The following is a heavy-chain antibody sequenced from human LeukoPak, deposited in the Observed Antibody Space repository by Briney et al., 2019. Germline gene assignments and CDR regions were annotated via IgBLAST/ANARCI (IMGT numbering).Heavy chain of an antibody. CDR3: AANRLRIAAAADNWFDP. J-gene: IGHJ5*02. CDR2: FDPEDGET. D-gene: IGHD6-13*01. V-gene: IGHV1-24*01. CDR1: GYTLTELS. Sequence: GASVKVSCKVSGYTLTELSMHWVRQAPGKGLEWMGGFDPEDGETIYAQKFQGRVTMTEDTSTDAAYMELSSLRSEDTAVYYCAANRLRIAAAADNWFDPWGQGTLVTVSS.